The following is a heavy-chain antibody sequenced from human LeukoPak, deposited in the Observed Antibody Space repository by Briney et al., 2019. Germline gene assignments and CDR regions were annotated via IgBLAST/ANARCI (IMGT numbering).Heavy chain of an antibody. J-gene: IGHJ5*02. CDR2: IYPGDSDT. V-gene: IGHV5-51*01. CDR3: ARLAMVRGVIIRFDP. CDR1: GYSFTSYW. D-gene: IGHD3-10*01. Sequence: GESLKISCKGSGYSFTSYWIGWVRQMPGKGLEWMGTIYPGDSDTRYSPSFQGQVTVSADKSISTAYLQWSSLKASDTAMYYCARLAMVRGVIIRFDPWGQGTLVTVSS.